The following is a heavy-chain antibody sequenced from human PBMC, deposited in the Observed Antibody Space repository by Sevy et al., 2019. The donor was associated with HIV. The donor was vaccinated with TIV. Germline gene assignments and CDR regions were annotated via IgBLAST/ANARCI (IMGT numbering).Heavy chain of an antibody. CDR3: AREGCTQPHDY. J-gene: IGHJ4*02. V-gene: IGHV3-23*01. Sequence: GGSLRLSCAASGFTFAKYSMSWVRQAPGKGLEWVSTFSFGCGRINYADSVKGRFTISREDSKNTLFLQMNSLGAEDTATYFCAREGCTQPHDYWGQGTLVTVSS. CDR1: GFTFAKYS. D-gene: IGHD2-8*01. CDR2: FSFGCGRI.